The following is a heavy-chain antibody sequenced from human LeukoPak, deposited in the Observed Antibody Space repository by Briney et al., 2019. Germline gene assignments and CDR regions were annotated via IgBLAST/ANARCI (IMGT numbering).Heavy chain of an antibody. CDR2: MNPNSGNT. CDR1: GYTFTSYD. V-gene: IGHV1-8*01. J-gene: IGHJ5*02. CDR3: ASSARAARITMVRGSPYWFDP. D-gene: IGHD3-10*01. Sequence: ASVKVSCKASGYTFTSYDINWVRQATGQGLEWMGWMNPNSGNTGYAQKFQGRVTMTRNTSISTAYMELCSLRSEDTAVYYCASSARAARITMVRGSPYWFDPWGQGTLVTVSS.